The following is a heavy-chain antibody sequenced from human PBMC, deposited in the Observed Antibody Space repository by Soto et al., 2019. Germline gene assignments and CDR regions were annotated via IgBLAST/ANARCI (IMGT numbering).Heavy chain of an antibody. V-gene: IGHV1-3*01. CDR3: GRGYCTSTSCQYYLDF. Sequence: ASVKVSCKASGYTFTGYAIHWVRQAPGQRLEWMGWINGGNGDTKYAQKFQGRVTITRDTSAATAYMELTSLGSEDTALYHCGRGYCTSTSCQYYLDFWGQGTPVTVSS. CDR1: GYTFTGYA. J-gene: IGHJ4*02. CDR2: INGGNGDT. D-gene: IGHD2-2*01.